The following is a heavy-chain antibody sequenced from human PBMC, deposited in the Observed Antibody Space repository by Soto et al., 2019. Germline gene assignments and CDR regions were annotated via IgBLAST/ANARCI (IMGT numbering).Heavy chain of an antibody. CDR3: ARAERWNFSWLRPSSYYFDY. CDR1: GYTFTSYC. Sequence: ASVKVSCKASGYTFTSYCMHWVRQAPGQGLEWMGIINPSGGSTSYAQKFQGRVTMTRDTSTSTVYMELSSLRSEDTAVYYCARAERWNFSWLRPSSYYFDYWGQGTLVTVSS. V-gene: IGHV1-46*01. J-gene: IGHJ4*02. D-gene: IGHD5-12*01. CDR2: INPSGGST.